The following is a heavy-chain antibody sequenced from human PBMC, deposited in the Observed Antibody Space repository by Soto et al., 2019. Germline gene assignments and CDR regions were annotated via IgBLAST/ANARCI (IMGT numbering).Heavy chain of an antibody. V-gene: IGHV3-33*08. CDR3: ARSSSGNHGIDY. CDR2: VWSDGNKE. CDR1: GFTFSTFG. J-gene: IGHJ4*02. Sequence: GGSLRLSCAASGFTFSTFGVHWVRQAPGKGLEWVAVVWSDGNKEFYADSVKGRFTISRDNSKKTVYLEMNSLRAEDTAGDYCARSSSGNHGIDYWGQGTMVTVSS. D-gene: IGHD6-19*01.